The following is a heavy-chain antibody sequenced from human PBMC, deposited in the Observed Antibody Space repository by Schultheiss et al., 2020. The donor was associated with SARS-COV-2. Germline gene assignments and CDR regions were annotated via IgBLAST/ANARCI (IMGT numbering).Heavy chain of an antibody. CDR2: IGAAADT. Sequence: GALRLSCAASGFTVSSNYMSWVRQAPGKGLEWVSAIGAAADTYYAGSVKGRFTISRENAKNSLYLQMNSLRAGDTAVYYCAREGTPVTTGSAFEIWGQGTKVTVSS. V-gene: IGHV3-13*01. CDR3: AREGTPVTTGSAFEI. D-gene: IGHD4-17*01. CDR1: GFTVSSNY. J-gene: IGHJ3*02.